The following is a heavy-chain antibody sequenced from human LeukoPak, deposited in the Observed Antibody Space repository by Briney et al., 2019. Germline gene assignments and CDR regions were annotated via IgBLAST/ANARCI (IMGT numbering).Heavy chain of an antibody. CDR3: ARDAGRGDY. D-gene: IGHD1-26*01. J-gene: IGHJ4*02. Sequence: PGGSLRLSCAASSFTFSNYAMSWVRQAPGKGLEWVSAITASGGKTYHADSVKGRFTVSRDNSKNTLYLQMNSLRAEDTAVYYCARDAGRGDYWGQGTLVTVSS. CDR1: SFTFSNYA. CDR2: ITASGGKT. V-gene: IGHV3-23*01.